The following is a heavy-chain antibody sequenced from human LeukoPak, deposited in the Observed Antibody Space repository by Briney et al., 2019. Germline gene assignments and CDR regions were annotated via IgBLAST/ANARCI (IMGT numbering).Heavy chain of an antibody. Sequence: GGSLRLSCAASGFTFSTYAMSWVRQAPGRGLEWVSAISGSSDTTYYADSVKGRFTISRDNSKNTLYLQMNSLRAEDTAVYYCASNPPFYDGDFDYWGQGTLVTVSS. J-gene: IGHJ4*02. D-gene: IGHD2/OR15-2a*01. V-gene: IGHV3-23*01. CDR3: ASNPPFYDGDFDY. CDR2: ISGSSDTT. CDR1: GFTFSTYA.